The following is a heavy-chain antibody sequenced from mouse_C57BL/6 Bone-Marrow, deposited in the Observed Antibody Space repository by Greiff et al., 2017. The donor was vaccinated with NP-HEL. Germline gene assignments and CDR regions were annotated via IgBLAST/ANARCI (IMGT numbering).Heavy chain of an antibody. D-gene: IGHD2-5*01. CDR1: GYTFTDYN. CDR3: ARSSNYVDYYAMDY. V-gene: IGHV1-18*01. J-gene: IGHJ4*01. CDR2: INPNNGGT. Sequence: LVKPGASVKIPCKASGYTFTDYNMDWVKQSHGKSLEWIGDINPNNGGTIYNQKFKGKATLTVDKSSSTAYMELRSLTSEDTAVYYCARSSNYVDYYAMDYWGQGTSVTVSS.